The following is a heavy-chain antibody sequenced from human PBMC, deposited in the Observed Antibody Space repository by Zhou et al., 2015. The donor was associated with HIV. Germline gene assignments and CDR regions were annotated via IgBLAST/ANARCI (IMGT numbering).Heavy chain of an antibody. CDR1: GGTFSSYT. D-gene: IGHD3-3*01. Sequence: QVQLVQSGAEVKKPGSSVKVSCKASGGTFSSYTISWVRQAPGQGLEWMGRIIPILGIANYAQKFQGRVTITADKSTSTAYMELSSLRSEDTAVYYCARDDVVRLYDFWSWTYYYYGMDVWGQGTTVTVSS. CDR2: IIPILGIA. V-gene: IGHV1-69*08. J-gene: IGHJ6*02. CDR3: ARDDVVRLYDFWSWTYYYYGMDV.